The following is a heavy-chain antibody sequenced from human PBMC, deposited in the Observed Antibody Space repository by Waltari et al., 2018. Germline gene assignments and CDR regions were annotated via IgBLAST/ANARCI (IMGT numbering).Heavy chain of an antibody. Sequence: EVQLVESGGGLVQTGGSLRLSCAASGFGFSNDWRDWVRQVPGKGLVWVARTNKDGSGTAYADFVEGRLTISRDNAKSTLHLQMTSLTAEDTAVYYCVREKDLGGTCVFDFWGRGTLVTVSS. J-gene: IGHJ4*02. CDR2: TNKDGSGT. D-gene: IGHD1-26*01. V-gene: IGHV3-74*01. CDR3: VREKDLGGTCVFDF. CDR1: GFGFSNDW.